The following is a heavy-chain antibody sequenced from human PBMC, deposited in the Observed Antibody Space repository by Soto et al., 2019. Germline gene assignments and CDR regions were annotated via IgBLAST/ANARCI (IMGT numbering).Heavy chain of an antibody. D-gene: IGHD5-18*01. Sequence: QVQLVQSGAEVKKPGSSVKVSCKASGGTFSSYAISWVRQAPGQGLEWMGGIIPIFGTANYAQKFQGRVTITADESTSTAYMELSRLRSEDTAVYYCARVKVDTAMDTIYYYGMDVWGQGTTVTVSS. CDR1: GGTFSSYA. CDR3: ARVKVDTAMDTIYYYGMDV. CDR2: IIPIFGTA. V-gene: IGHV1-69*12. J-gene: IGHJ6*02.